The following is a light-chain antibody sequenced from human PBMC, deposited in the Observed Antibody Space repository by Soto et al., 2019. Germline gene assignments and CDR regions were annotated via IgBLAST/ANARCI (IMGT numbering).Light chain of an antibody. CDR3: QQYMSSVT. J-gene: IGKJ1*01. CDR1: QSVDTTF. Sequence: EIVLTQSPGSLSLSPGQRATLSCRASQSVDTTFFAWYQKTPGQSPRLLIYGASKRATGIPDRFSGSGSGRDFTLIISRLEPEDFAVYYCQQYMSSVTFGQGTKVEIK. CDR2: GAS. V-gene: IGKV3-20*01.